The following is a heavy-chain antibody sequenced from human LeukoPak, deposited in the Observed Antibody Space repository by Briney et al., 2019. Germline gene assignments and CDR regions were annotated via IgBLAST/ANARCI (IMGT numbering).Heavy chain of an antibody. J-gene: IGHJ6*02. CDR1: GFTFSSYG. CDR2: ISYDGSNK. V-gene: IGHV3-30*18. CDR3: AKGYDSDYYYYGMDV. D-gene: IGHD3-3*01. Sequence: GGSLRLSCAASGFTFSSYGMHWVRQAPGKGLEWVAVISYDGSNKYYADSVKGRFTIYRDNSKNTLYLQMNSLRAEDTAVYYCAKGYDSDYYYYGMDVWGQGTTVTVSS.